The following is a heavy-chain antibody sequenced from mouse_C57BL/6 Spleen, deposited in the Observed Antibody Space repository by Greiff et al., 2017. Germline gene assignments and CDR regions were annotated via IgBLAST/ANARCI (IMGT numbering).Heavy chain of an antibody. D-gene: IGHD1-1*01. CDR3: ARENYYYGTRD. V-gene: IGHV1-55*01. CDR2: ICPGSGST. J-gene: IGHJ2*01. CDR1: GYTFTSYW. Sequence: QVKLLQPGAGFVKPGASLKMSCTASGYTFTSYWITWVRQSPGKGLEWVADICPGSGSTNYHDKFKGKVTLTVDTSSSTAYMQLSSLTSEDSAVYYCARENYYYGTRDWGKGTTVTV.